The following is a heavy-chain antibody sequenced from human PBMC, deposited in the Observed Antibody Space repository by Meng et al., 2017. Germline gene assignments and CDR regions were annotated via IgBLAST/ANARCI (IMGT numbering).Heavy chain of an antibody. Sequence: GESLKISCAASGFTFSSYAMSWVRQAPGKGLEWVSAISGSGGSTYYADSVKGRFTISRDNSKNTLYLQMNSLRAEDTAVYYCASYYGSGSYYRGEFDYWGQGSLVTVSS. CDR2: ISGSGGST. CDR3: ASYYGSGSYYRGEFDY. J-gene: IGHJ4*02. D-gene: IGHD3-10*01. CDR1: GFTFSSYA. V-gene: IGHV3-23*01.